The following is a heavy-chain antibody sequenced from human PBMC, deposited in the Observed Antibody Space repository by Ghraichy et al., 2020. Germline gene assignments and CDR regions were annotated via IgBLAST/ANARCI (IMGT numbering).Heavy chain of an antibody. CDR1: GGSISSGGYY. J-gene: IGHJ6*02. V-gene: IGHV4-31*03. CDR2: IYYSGSI. Sequence: SQTLSLTCTVSGGSISSGGYYWSWIRQHPGKGLEWIGYIYYSGSIYYNQSLKSRVTISVDTSKNQFSLKLSSVTAADTAVYYCARDSVSQPLDFYYYGMDVWGQGTTVTVSS. CDR3: ARDSVSQPLDFYYYGMDV. D-gene: IGHD1-1*01.